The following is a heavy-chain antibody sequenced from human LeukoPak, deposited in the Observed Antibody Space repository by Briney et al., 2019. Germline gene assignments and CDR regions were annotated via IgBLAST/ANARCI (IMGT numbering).Heavy chain of an antibody. D-gene: IGHD2-15*01. CDR1: GFTFSSYA. CDR3: AKYCSGNNCYSGLDY. J-gene: IGHJ4*02. CDR2: MSVSGGRT. V-gene: IGHV3-23*01. Sequence: GGSLRLSCAASGFTFSSYAMSWVRQAPGKGLEWVSTMSVSGGRTYYADSVKGRFTISRDNSKNTLYLQMNSLRVEDTAVYYCAKYCSGNNCYSGLDYWGQGTLVTVSS.